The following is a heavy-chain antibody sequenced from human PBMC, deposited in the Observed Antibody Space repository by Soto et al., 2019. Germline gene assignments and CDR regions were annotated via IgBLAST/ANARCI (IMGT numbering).Heavy chain of an antibody. V-gene: IGHV3-21*01. J-gene: IGHJ6*02. Sequence: GGSLRLSCAASGFTFSSYSMNWVHQAPGKGLEWVSSISSSSSYIYYADSVKGRFTISRDNAKNSLYLQMNSLRAEDTAVYYCARDLRGEARYYYYGMDVWGQGTTVTVSS. CDR1: GFTFSSYS. CDR3: ARDLRGEARYYYYGMDV. CDR2: ISSSSSYI. D-gene: IGHD3-16*01.